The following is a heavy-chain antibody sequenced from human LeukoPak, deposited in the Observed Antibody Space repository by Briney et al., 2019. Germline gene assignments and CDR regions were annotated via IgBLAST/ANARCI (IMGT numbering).Heavy chain of an antibody. CDR2: ISSTRAYI. D-gene: IGHD2-8*02. J-gene: IGHJ5*01. Sequence: GGSLRLSCAGSGFALKSYSLTWVRQAPGKGLEWVSSISSTRAYIHYADSVKGRFTISRDNVDNVVYLEMNSLGAEDTATYYCARVAVSGPTGWFDSWGQGTLVIVSS. CDR3: ARVAVSGPTGWFDS. CDR1: GFALKSYS. V-gene: IGHV3-21*01.